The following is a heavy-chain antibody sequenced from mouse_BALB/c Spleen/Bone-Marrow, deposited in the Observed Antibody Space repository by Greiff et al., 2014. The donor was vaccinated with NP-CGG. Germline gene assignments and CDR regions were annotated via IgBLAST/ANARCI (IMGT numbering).Heavy chain of an antibody. CDR2: IRNKANGYTT. CDR1: GFTFTDYF. J-gene: IGHJ2*01. CDR3: ARDYTGSFAL. V-gene: IGHV7-3*02. D-gene: IGHD1-2*01. Sequence: EVQLVESGGGLVQPGGSLRLSCTTSGFTFTDYFMTWVRQPPGKALEWLGFIRNKANGYTTEYNPSVKGRFTISRDTSQGILYLQMNTLRAEDSAIYFCARDYTGSFALWGEGPTRTVS.